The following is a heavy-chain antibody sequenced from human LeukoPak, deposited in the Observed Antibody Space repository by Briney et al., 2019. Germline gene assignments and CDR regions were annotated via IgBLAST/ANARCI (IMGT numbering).Heavy chain of an antibody. Sequence: EASVKVSCKASGYTFTSYGISWVRQAPGQGLEWMGWISAYNGNTNYAQKLQGRVTMTTDTSTSTAYMELRSLRSDDTAVYYCARESAYYYVSSGYIDYWGQGTLVTVSS. V-gene: IGHV1-18*01. CDR2: ISAYNGNT. CDR1: GYTFTSYG. D-gene: IGHD3-22*01. CDR3: ARESAYYYVSSGYIDY. J-gene: IGHJ4*02.